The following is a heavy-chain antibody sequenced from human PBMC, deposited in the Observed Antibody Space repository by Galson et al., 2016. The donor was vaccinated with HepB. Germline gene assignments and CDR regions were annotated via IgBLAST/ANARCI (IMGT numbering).Heavy chain of an antibody. CDR2: IRSRAYGGTT. D-gene: IGHD2-21*01. Sequence: SLRLSCATSGFTFGDYAMHWFRQAPGKGLEWVGFIRSRAYGGTTDYAASVKGRFIISRDDSKSIAFLQMNSLKTEDTAVYFCSQVRERGAGVAYYYGMDVWGQGTTVTVSS. CDR1: GFTFGDYA. CDR3: SQVRERGAGVAYYYGMDV. J-gene: IGHJ6*02. V-gene: IGHV3-49*03.